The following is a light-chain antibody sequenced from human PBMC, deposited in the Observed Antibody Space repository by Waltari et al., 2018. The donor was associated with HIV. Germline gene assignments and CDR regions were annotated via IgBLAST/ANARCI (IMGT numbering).Light chain of an antibody. J-gene: IGLJ1*01. CDR3: TSYTSSTTLV. V-gene: IGLV2-14*01. CDR2: EVS. Sequence: QSALTQSASVSGSPGQSITISCTGTSSDVGGYDYVSWYQQHPGKAPKLMIYEVSNRASGVSTRFSGSKSGNTASLIISGLQAEDEADYYCTSYTSSTTLVFETGTKVTVL. CDR1: SSDVGGYDY.